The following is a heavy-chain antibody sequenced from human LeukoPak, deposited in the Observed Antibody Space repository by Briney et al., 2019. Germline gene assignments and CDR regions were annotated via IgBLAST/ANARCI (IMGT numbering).Heavy chain of an antibody. D-gene: IGHD3-10*01. CDR3: ARVSGIRGPSFGGSKNWFDP. V-gene: IGHV4-59*01. CDR1: GGSISSYY. Sequence: PSETRSLTCTVSGGSISSYYWSWIRQPPGKGLECIGYFYYSGSTNYNPSLKSRVTIPVDTSKNQFSLKLSSVTAADTAVYYCARVSGIRGPSFGGSKNWFDPWGQGTLVTVSS. CDR2: FYYSGST. J-gene: IGHJ5*02.